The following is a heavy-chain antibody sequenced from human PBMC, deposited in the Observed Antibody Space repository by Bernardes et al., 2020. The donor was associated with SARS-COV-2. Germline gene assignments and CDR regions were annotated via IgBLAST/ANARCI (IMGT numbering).Heavy chain of an antibody. CDR2: ISWNSGSI. D-gene: IGHD3-10*01. Sequence: SLLLSCAASGFTFDDSAMHWVRQAPGKGLAWVSGISWNSGSIGYADSVKGRFTISRDNAKNSLYLQMNSLRAEDTALYYCAKAYRPIWFGELLSLGWFDPWGQGTLVTVSS. CDR1: GFTFDDSA. J-gene: IGHJ5*02. V-gene: IGHV3-9*01. CDR3: AKAYRPIWFGELLSLGWFDP.